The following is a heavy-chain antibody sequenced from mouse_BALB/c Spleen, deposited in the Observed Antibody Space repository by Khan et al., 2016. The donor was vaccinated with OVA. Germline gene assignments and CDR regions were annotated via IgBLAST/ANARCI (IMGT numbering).Heavy chain of an antibody. CDR3: ARGDYRYDGYYAMDY. CDR1: GFSLSRYN. V-gene: IGHV2-6-4*01. J-gene: IGHJ4*01. CDR2: IWGGGGT. D-gene: IGHD2-14*01. Sequence: VQLVESGPGLVAPSQSLSITCTVSGFSLSRYNINWVRQPPGKGLEWLGMIWGGGGTDYNSTLKSRLSIRKDNSKSQAFLKMNSLQTDDTAMYYCARGDYRYDGYYAMDYWGQGTSVTVSS.